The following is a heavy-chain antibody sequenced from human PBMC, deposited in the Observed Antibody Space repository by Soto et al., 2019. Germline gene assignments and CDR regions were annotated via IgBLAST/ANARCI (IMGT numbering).Heavy chain of an antibody. V-gene: IGHV1-18*01. CDR2: ISAYNGNR. J-gene: IGHJ6*02. Sequence: GASVKVSCKASGYTFSHYGIGWVRQAPGQGLEWMGWISAYNGNRHFAEGLRGRITMTTNTTTSTADMELRSLSSGDTAVYYCARGGQECSNSGCGYIYDGMDVWGQGTTVTVSS. D-gene: IGHD1-26*01. CDR1: GYTFSHYG. CDR3: ARGGQECSNSGCGYIYDGMDV.